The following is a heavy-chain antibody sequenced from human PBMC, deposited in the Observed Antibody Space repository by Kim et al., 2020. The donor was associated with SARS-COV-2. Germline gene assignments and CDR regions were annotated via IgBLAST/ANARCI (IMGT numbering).Heavy chain of an antibody. D-gene: IGHD3-3*01. CDR3: ARDSGITIFGVGHYYGMDV. J-gene: IGHJ6*02. Sequence: GGSLRLSCAASGFTVSSNYMSWVRQAPGKGLEWVSVIYSGGSTYYADSVKGRFTISRDNSKNTLYLQMNSLRAEDTAVYYCARDSGITIFGVGHYYGMDVWGQGTTVTVSS. CDR2: IYSGGST. V-gene: IGHV3-53*01. CDR1: GFTVSSNY.